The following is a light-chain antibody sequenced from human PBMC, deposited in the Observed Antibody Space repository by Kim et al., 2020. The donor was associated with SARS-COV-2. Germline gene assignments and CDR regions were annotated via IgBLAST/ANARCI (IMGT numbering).Light chain of an antibody. J-gene: IGLJ2*01. CDR3: KSRDSSANVV. CDR2: GKN. Sequence: SSGLTQDPAVSVALGQTVRITCQGDSLRSYYASWYQQNPGQAPVLVIYGKNNRPSGIPDRFSGSSSGNTASLTITGAQAEDEADYYCKSRDSSANVVFGGGTQLTVL. V-gene: IGLV3-19*01. CDR1: SLRSYY.